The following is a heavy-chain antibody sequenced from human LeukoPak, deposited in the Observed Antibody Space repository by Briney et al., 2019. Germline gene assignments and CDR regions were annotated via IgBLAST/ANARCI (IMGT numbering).Heavy chain of an antibody. Sequence: SETLSLTCTVSGGSISSYYWSWIRQPPGKGLEWIVYIYYSGSTNYNPSLKSRVTISVDTSKNQFSLKLSSVTAADTAVYYCAGASYDSSGVHWGQGTLVTVSS. V-gene: IGHV4-59*01. CDR1: GGSISSYY. J-gene: IGHJ4*02. D-gene: IGHD3-22*01. CDR2: IYYSGST. CDR3: AGASYDSSGVH.